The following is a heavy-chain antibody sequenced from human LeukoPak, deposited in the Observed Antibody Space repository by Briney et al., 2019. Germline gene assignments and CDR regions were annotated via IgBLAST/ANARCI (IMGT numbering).Heavy chain of an antibody. CDR3: TRVGSSGSVDY. D-gene: IGHD1-1*01. CDR1: GFTFSDYY. Sequence: GGSLRPSLAASGFTFSDYYISWIRQAPGKGLEWVSYISSRTSDTNYIDSVKGRFTISRDNAKNSLYLQMNSLRAEDTAVYYCTRVGSSGSVDYWGQGAL. V-gene: IGHV3-11*06. J-gene: IGHJ4*02. CDR2: ISSRTSDT.